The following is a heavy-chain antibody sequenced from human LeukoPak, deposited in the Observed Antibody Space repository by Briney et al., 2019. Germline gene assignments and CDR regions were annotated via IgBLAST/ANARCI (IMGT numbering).Heavy chain of an antibody. CDR2: IRYDGSNK. Sequence: GGSLRLSCAASGFTFSSYGMHWVRQAPGEGLEWVAFIRYDGSNKYYADSVKGRFTISRDNSKNTLYLQMNSLRAEDTAVYYCAKDQGGIAVAGISYWGQGTLVTVSS. CDR3: AKDQGGIAVAGISY. D-gene: IGHD6-19*01. V-gene: IGHV3-30*02. CDR1: GFTFSSYG. J-gene: IGHJ4*02.